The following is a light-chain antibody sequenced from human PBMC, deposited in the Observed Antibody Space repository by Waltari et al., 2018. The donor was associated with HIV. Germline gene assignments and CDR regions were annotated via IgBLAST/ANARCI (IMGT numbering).Light chain of an antibody. V-gene: IGKV1-39*01. CDR3: QQSYTTSYS. J-gene: IGKJ2*03. CDR1: QRISNY. Sequence: DIQMTQSPSYLSASVGDRVTITCRASQRISNYLNWYQQKPGKAPKLLIYVASTLQSGVPSRFSGSGSGTDFTLTISSLLPEDLATYFCQQSYTTSYSFGQGTKLQIK. CDR2: VAS.